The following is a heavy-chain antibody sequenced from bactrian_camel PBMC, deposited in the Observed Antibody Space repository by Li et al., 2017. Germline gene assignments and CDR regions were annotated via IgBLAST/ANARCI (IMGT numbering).Heavy chain of an antibody. J-gene: IGHJ4*01. D-gene: IGHD1*01. V-gene: IGHV3S40*01. CDR2: IYSGGGST. Sequence: VQLVESGGGLVQPGGSLRLSCAASGFTFSSYAMYWVRQAPGKGLEWVSAIYSGGGSTLYADSVKGRFTISRDNAKNTVYLQMNSLEPEDTAVYYCAADRLDYRPQYEYHYWGQGTQVTVS. CDR1: GFTFSSYA. CDR3: AADRLDYRPQYEYHY.